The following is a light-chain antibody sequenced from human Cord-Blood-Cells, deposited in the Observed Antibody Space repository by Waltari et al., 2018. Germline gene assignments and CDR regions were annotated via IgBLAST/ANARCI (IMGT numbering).Light chain of an antibody. CDR3: QAWDSSTYV. J-gene: IGLJ1*01. CDR2: HDS. V-gene: IGLV3-1*01. Sequence: SYELTQPPSVSVSPGQTASITCSGDKLGDKYACWYQQKPGQSPVLVIYHDSKRPSGIPERFSGSNSGNTVTLTISGTQAMDEADYYCQAWDSSTYVFGTGTKVTVL. CDR1: KLGDKY.